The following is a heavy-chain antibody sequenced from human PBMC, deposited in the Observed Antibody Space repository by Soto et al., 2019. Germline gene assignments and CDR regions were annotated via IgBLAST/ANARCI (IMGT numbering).Heavy chain of an antibody. J-gene: IGHJ3*02. CDR1: GFSLSTSGVG. Sequence: QITLKESGPTLVKPTQTLTLTCTFSGFSLSTSGVGVGWIRQHPGKALEWLALIYWDDDKRYSPSLKSRLTITKDTSKNQVVLTMTNMDPVDTATYYCARSMGGDDYVLGRYDAFDIWGQGTMVTVSS. D-gene: IGHD3-16*01. CDR3: ARSMGGDDYVLGRYDAFDI. CDR2: IYWDDDK. V-gene: IGHV2-5*02.